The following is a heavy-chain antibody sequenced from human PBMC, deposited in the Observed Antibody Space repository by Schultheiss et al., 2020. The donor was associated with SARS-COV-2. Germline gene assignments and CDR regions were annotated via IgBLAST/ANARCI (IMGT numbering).Heavy chain of an antibody. D-gene: IGHD3-22*01. V-gene: IGHV5-51*01. J-gene: IGHJ4*02. Sequence: GESLKISCKGSGYSFTSYWIGWVRQMPGKGLEWMGIIYPGDSDTRYSPSFQGQVTISADKSISTAYLQWSSLKASDTAMYYCASWAREVDSSGITDYWGQGTLVTVSS. CDR1: GYSFTSYW. CDR2: IYPGDSDT. CDR3: ASWAREVDSSGITDY.